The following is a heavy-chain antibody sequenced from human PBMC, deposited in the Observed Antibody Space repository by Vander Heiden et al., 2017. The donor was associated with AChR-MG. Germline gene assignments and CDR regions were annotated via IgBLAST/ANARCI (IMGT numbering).Heavy chain of an antibody. CDR2: IIPIFGTA. CDR1: GGTFSSYA. J-gene: IGHJ4*02. Sequence: QVQLVQSGAEVKKPGSSVKVSCKASGGTFSSYAISWVRQAPGQGLEWMGGIIPIFGTANYAQKFHGRVTITADESTSTAYMELSSLRSEETAVYYCAGTRPREWEPKQPYYFDYWGQGTLVTVSS. CDR3: AGTRPREWEPKQPYYFDY. V-gene: IGHV1-69*01. D-gene: IGHD1-26*01.